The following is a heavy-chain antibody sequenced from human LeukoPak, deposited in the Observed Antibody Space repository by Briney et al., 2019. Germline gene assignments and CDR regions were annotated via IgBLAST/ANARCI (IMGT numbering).Heavy chain of an antibody. CDR3: AKQRPYYDFWGPFDY. CDR2: ISASGGRT. CDR1: GFTLHSCA. D-gene: IGHD3/OR15-3a*01. J-gene: IGHJ4*02. V-gene: IGHV3-23*01. Sequence: GGSLRPSCAAFGFTLHSCAMSWVRQAPGKGPEWVAIISASGGRTYHADSVQGRFIISRDTSDNTVYLHMNSLRAEDTAVYYCAKQRPYYDFWGPFDYWGQGIPVLVSS.